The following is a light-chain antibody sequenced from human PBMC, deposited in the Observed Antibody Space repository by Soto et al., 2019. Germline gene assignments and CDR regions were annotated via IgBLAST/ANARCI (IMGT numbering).Light chain of an antibody. CDR3: QQYGVSPLT. Sequence: EIVLTQSPATLSLSPGERVTLSCRASQTVYINSLAWYQQKPGQTPRLLIYGASTRAAAVPDRFSGSGSGTDFALSIDGLEPEDFAIYYCQQYGVSPLTFGPGTRVD. CDR1: QTVYINS. V-gene: IGKV3-20*01. J-gene: IGKJ3*01. CDR2: GAS.